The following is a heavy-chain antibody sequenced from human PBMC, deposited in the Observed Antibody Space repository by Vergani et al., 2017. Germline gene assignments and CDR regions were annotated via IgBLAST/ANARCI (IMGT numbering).Heavy chain of an antibody. J-gene: IGHJ4*02. CDR3: ARASIAAAGGDFDY. D-gene: IGHD6-13*01. V-gene: IGHV4-39*01. Sequence: QLQLQESGPGLVKPSETLSLTCTVSGGYISSSSYYWGWIRQPPGKGLEWIGRIYYSGSTYYNPSLKSRVTISVDTSKHQFSLKLSSVTAADTAVYYCARASIAAAGGDFDYWGQGTLVTVSS. CDR1: GGYISSSSYY. CDR2: IYYSGST.